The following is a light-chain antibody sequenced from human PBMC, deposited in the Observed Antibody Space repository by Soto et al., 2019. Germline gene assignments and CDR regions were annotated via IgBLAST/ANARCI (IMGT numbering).Light chain of an antibody. V-gene: IGKV1-27*01. CDR1: QGISNN. CDR3: QKYNRVPIT. Sequence: DIQMTQSPSSLSASVGDRVTITCRASQGISNNLAWYQQKPGKVPKLLIYAASTFQSGVPSRFSGSGSGTDFTLTISSLQPEDVATYYCQKYNRVPITFGQGTRLEIK. CDR2: AAS. J-gene: IGKJ5*01.